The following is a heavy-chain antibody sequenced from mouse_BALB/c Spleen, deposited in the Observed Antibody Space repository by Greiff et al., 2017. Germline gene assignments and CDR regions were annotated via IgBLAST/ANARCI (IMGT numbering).Heavy chain of an antibody. CDR3: AREGNGNYGYAMDY. J-gene: IGHJ4*01. CDR1: GFTFSSFG. D-gene: IGHD2-1*01. CDR2: ISSVSSTI. Sequence: EVKLQESGGGLVQPGGSRKLSCAASGFTFSSFGMHWVRQAPEKGLEWVAYISSVSSTIYYADTVKGRFTISRDNPKNTLFLQMTSLRSEDTAMYYCAREGNGNYGYAMDYWGQGTSVTVSS. V-gene: IGHV5-17*02.